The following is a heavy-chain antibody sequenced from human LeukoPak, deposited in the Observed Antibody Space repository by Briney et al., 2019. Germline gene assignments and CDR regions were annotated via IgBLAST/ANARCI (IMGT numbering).Heavy chain of an antibody. CDR2: ISSSSSYI. V-gene: IGHV3-21*01. D-gene: IGHD2-15*01. Sequence: GGSLRLSCAASGFTFSTYIMNWVRQAPGKGLEWVSSISSSSSYIYYADSVKGRFTISRDNAKNSLYLQMNSLRAEDTAVYYCARGAYWWELGDLDYWGQGTLVTVSS. CDR1: GFTFSTYI. CDR3: ARGAYWWELGDLDY. J-gene: IGHJ4*02.